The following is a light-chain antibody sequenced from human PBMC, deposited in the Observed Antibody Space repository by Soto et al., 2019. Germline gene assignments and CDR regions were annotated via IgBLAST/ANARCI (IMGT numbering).Light chain of an antibody. CDR1: SSGSIASNY. CDR3: KSYAGSNTYV. J-gene: IGLJ1*01. CDR2: EVV. V-gene: IGLV2-8*01. Sequence: LTQPHSVSESPGKTVTISCTGSSGSIASNYVQWYQHHPGKAPRLIIYEVVQRPSGVPDRFSGSKSGNTASLTVSGLQAADEADYFCKSYAGSNTYVFGSGTKLTVL.